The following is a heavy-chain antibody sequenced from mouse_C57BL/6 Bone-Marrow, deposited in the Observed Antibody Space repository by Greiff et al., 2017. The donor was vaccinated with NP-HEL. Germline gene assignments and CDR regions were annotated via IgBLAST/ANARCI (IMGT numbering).Heavy chain of an antibody. V-gene: IGHV5-17*01. Sequence: EVKLVESGGGLVKPGGSLKLSCAASGFTFSDYGMHWVRQAPEKGLEWVAYISSGSSTIYYADTVKGRFTISRDNAKNTLYLQMTSLRSEDTAMYYCARTIDDGYYVPFAYWGQGTLVTVSA. CDR2: ISSGSSTI. CDR3: ARTIDDGYYVPFAY. D-gene: IGHD2-3*01. J-gene: IGHJ3*01. CDR1: GFTFSDYG.